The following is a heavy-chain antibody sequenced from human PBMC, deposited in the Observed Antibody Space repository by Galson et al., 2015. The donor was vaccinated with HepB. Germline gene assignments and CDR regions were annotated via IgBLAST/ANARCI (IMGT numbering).Heavy chain of an antibody. Sequence: SVKVSCKVSGYTFSSYSITWVRQAPGQGLEWMGWISAYNRKTNYAQKFQGRVTMTTDTSTSTAYMELRRLRSDDTAVYYCARGGFVVVVAAIQNNWFDPWGQGTLVTVSS. V-gene: IGHV1-18*01. CDR1: GYTFSSYS. D-gene: IGHD2-15*01. CDR2: ISAYNRKT. CDR3: ARGGFVVVVAAIQNNWFDP. J-gene: IGHJ5*02.